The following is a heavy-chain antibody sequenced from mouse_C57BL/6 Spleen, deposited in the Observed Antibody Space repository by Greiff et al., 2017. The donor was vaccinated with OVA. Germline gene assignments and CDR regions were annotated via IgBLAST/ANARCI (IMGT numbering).Heavy chain of an antibody. V-gene: IGHV1-19*01. Sequence: LVESGASVKMSCKASGYTFTDYYMNWVKQSHGKSLEWIGVINPYNGGTSYNQKFKGKATLTVDKSSSTAYMELNSLTSEDSAVYYCARRSSYYFDYWGQGTTLTVSS. J-gene: IGHJ2*01. D-gene: IGHD1-1*01. CDR1: GYTFTDYY. CDR3: ARRSSYYFDY. CDR2: INPYNGGT.